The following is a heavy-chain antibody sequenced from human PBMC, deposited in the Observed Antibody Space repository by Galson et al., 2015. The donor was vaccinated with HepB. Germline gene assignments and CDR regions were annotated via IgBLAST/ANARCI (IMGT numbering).Heavy chain of an antibody. CDR1: GFSFSNYA. CDR2: ISHDGRNK. Sequence: LRLSCAASGFSFSNYAMNWVRQAPGKGLEWVAVISHDGRNKYYADSVKGRLTISRDNSKNTLFLQMNSLRPEDTAVYYCARDRCYYDTSAYYTFYYYYGLDIWGQGTSVTVAS. D-gene: IGHD3-22*01. J-gene: IGHJ6*02. V-gene: IGHV3-30*04. CDR3: ARDRCYYDTSAYYTFYYYYGLDI.